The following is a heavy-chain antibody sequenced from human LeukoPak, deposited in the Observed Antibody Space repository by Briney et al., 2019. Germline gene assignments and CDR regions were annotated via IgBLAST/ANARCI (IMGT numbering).Heavy chain of an antibody. CDR1: GFTFSTYA. CDR3: AKGGSPSCYSSSGY. CDR2: ICGSDGSR. J-gene: IGHJ4*02. D-gene: IGHD2-2*01. V-gene: IGHV3-23*01. Sequence: GGSLRLSCAASGFTFSTYAMSWVRQAPGKGLEWVSAICGSDGSRYYADSVKGRFTISRDNPKNTPYLQMNSLRGEDTAVYYCAKGGSPSCYSSSGYWGQGTLVTVSS.